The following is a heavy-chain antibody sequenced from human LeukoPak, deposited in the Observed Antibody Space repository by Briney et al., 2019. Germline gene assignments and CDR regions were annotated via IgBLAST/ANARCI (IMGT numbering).Heavy chain of an antibody. CDR3: ARDRIAAAGEGYYYYGMDV. CDR1: GYTFTSYY. D-gene: IGHD6-13*01. CDR2: ISAYNGNT. Sequence: GASVKVSCKASGYTFTSYYMHWVRQAPGQGLEWMGWISAYNGNTNYAQKLQGRVTMTTDTSTSTAYMELRSLRSDDTAVYYCARDRIAAAGEGYYYYGMDVWGQGTTVTVSS. J-gene: IGHJ6*02. V-gene: IGHV1-18*04.